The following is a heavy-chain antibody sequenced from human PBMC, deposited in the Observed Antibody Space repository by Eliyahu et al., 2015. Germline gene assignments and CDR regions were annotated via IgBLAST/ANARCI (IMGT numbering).Heavy chain of an antibody. CDR3: ARTTYHYDTSPYFPPDY. CDR1: GYIFTNYG. J-gene: IGHJ4*02. CDR2: ISAYSGST. D-gene: IGHD3-22*01. V-gene: IGHV1-18*01. Sequence: VKVSCKSSGYIFTNYGFTWVRQAPGQGLEWLGWISAYSGSTNYAQSLQGRVTMTTDTSTATAYMELRSLKSDDTALYYCARTTYHYDTSPYFPPDYWGQGTLVTVSS.